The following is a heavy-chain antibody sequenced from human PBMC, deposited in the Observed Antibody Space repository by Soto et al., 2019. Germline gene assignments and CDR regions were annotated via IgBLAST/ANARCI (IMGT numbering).Heavy chain of an antibody. V-gene: IGHV1-69*02. J-gene: IGHJ6*02. CDR3: TLADSIYYYYYYGMDV. D-gene: IGHD3-9*01. CDR1: GGTFSSYT. CDR2: IIPILGIA. Sequence: QVQLVQSGAEVKKPGSSVKVSCKASGGTFSSYTISWVRQAPGQGLEWMGRIIPILGIANYAQKFQGRVTITADKSTRTAYMELSSLRSEDKAVYYCTLADSIYYYYYYGMDVWVQGTTVTVSS.